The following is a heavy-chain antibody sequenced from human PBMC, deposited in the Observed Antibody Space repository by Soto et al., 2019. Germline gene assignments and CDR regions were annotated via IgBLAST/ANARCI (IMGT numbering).Heavy chain of an antibody. V-gene: IGHV1-8*01. D-gene: IGHD5-18*01. CDR3: ARMESFGSLNWFDP. CDR2: MNPGSGDT. CDR1: GYTFTNSD. J-gene: IGHJ5*02. Sequence: ASVKVSCKASGYTFTNSDVSCVRQATGQGLEWMGWMNPGSGDTGYAQKFQGRVTMTRDISIATAYMELNSLTSEDTAIYYCARMESFGSLNWFDPWGQGTLVTVS.